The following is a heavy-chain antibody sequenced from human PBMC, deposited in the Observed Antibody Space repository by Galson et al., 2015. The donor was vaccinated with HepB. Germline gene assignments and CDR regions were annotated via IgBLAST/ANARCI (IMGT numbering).Heavy chain of an antibody. CDR1: GYIFSGYY. J-gene: IGHJ4*02. V-gene: IGHV1-2*06. D-gene: IGHD2-2*01. CDR3: ARVYRREYQLPDY. CDR2: INPNSGVT. Sequence: SVKVSCKASGYIFSGYYMDWVRQAPGQGLEWMGRINPNSGVTRYERKFQGRVTMTRDTSISTAYMELSRLRSDDTAVYYCARVYRREYQLPDYWGQGTLVTVSS.